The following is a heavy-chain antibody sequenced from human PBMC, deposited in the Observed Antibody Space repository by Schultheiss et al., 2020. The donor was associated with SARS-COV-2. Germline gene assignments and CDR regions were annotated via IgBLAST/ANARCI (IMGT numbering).Heavy chain of an antibody. Sequence: SETLSLTCTVSGGSISSGGYYWSWIRQPPGKGLEWIGEINHVGGTSYNSSLKSRVTISIDTSKNQFSLKLSSVTAEDTAVYYCAREGVYYGDGNREEGYYYYGMDVWGQGTTVTVSS. V-gene: IGHV4-39*07. J-gene: IGHJ6*02. CDR1: GGSISSGGYY. D-gene: IGHD4-17*01. CDR3: AREGVYYGDGNREEGYYYYGMDV. CDR2: INHVGGT.